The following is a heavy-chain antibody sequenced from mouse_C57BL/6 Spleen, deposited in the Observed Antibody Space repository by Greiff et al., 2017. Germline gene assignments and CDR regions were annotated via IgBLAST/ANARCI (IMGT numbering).Heavy chain of an antibody. CDR3: ARSGSNCYFDV. CDR1: GFTFTDYY. V-gene: IGHV7-3*01. J-gene: IGHJ1*03. Sequence: EVQRVESGGGLVQPGGSLSLSCAASGFTFTDYYMSWVRQPPGKALEWLGFIRNKANSYTTEYNASVKGQFTISRDNSQSIIYLQMNALKSEDSSTYYCARSGSNCYFDVWGTGTTVTVSS. D-gene: IGHD1-1*01. CDR2: IRNKANSYTT.